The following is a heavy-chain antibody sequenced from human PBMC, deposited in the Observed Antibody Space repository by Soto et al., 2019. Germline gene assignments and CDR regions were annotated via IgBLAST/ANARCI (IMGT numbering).Heavy chain of an antibody. CDR3: ARLGGFYQSLDS. Sequence: SETLSLTCTVSGGSISTYYWSWIRQPPGKGLEWIGYIYYSWTTTYNPSFKSRLTFSVDSSKNQFSLKLTSVTAADTAVYYCARLGGFYQSLDSWGQGALVTVSS. D-gene: IGHD3-22*01. J-gene: IGHJ5*01. CDR2: IYYSWTT. CDR1: GGSISTYY. V-gene: IGHV4-59*08.